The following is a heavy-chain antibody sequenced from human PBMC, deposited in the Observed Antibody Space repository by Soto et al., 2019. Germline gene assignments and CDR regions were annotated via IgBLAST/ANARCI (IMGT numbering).Heavy chain of an antibody. V-gene: IGHV4-59*12. CDR3: PRGHITVAPRSGSGI. CDR1: GGSISSYY. J-gene: IGHJ6*02. Sequence: SETLSLTCTVSGGSISSYYWSWIRQPPGKGLEWIGYIYYSGITDYNPSLKSRVTISVDTSKSQFSLKLSSVTAADTAVYYCPRGHITVAPRSGSGIWGQGTTVTVSS. D-gene: IGHD6-19*01. CDR2: IYYSGIT.